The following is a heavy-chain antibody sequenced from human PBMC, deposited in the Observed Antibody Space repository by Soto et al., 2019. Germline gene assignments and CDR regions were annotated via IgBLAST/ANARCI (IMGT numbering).Heavy chain of an antibody. J-gene: IGHJ6*02. D-gene: IGHD3-9*01. CDR3: VKVTSTYYDILTGYGMDV. V-gene: IGHV3-64D*08. Sequence: EVQLVESGGGLVQPGGSLRLSCSASGFTFSSYAMHWVRQAPGKGLEYVSAISSNGGSTYYADSVKGRFTISRDNSKNTLYLQMSSLRAEDTAVYYCVKVTSTYYDILTGYGMDVWGQGTTVTVSS. CDR2: ISSNGGST. CDR1: GFTFSSYA.